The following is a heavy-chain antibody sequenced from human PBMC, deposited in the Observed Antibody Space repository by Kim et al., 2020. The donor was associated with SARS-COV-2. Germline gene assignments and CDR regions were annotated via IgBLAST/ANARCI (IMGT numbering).Heavy chain of an antibody. CDR2: ISSRGNTI. J-gene: IGHJ6*02. CDR1: GLTFSSYE. V-gene: IGHV3-48*03. Sequence: GGSLRLSCVGSGLTFSSYEMTWVRQAPGKGLEWVSFISSRGNTIYYADSVKGRFTVSRDNAKNSLYLQMSSLRVEDTAIYYCASPYDSNNYYYGMDVWGQGTTVTVSS. CDR3: ASPYDSNNYYYGMDV. D-gene: IGHD4-4*01.